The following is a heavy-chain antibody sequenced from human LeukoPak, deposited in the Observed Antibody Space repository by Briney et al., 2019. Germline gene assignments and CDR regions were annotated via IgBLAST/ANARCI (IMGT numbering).Heavy chain of an antibody. CDR3: ARGFVPNYGSGSYYTNWFDP. J-gene: IGHJ5*02. CDR2: MNPNSGNT. D-gene: IGHD3-10*01. V-gene: IGHV1-8*01. Sequence: ASVKVSCKASGYTFTSYGINWVRQATGQGLEWMGWMNPNSGNTGYAQKFQGRVTMTRNTSISTAYMELSSLRSEDTAVYYCARGFVPNYGSGSYYTNWFDPWGQGTLVTVSS. CDR1: GYTFTSYG.